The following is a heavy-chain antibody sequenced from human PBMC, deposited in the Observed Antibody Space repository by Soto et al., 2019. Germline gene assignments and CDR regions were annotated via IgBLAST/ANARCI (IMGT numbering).Heavy chain of an antibody. CDR3: AKGLETTVTKGFDN. Sequence: SVKVSCTASGGTFSTYAISWVRQAPGQGLEWMGEIIPMFGTANYAQKFHGRVTITADESTSTAYMELSGLRSEDTAVYYCAKGLETTVTKGFDNWGQGTLVTVSS. CDR1: GGTFSTYA. D-gene: IGHD4-17*01. CDR2: IIPMFGTA. V-gene: IGHV1-69*01. J-gene: IGHJ4*02.